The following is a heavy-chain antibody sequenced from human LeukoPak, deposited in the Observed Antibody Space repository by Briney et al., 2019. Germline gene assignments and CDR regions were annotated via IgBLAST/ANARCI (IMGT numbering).Heavy chain of an antibody. D-gene: IGHD3-10*01. CDR1: GGSISSDY. CDR3: ARGDLGAFDI. J-gene: IGHJ3*02. Sequence: SETLSLTCTVSGGSISSDYWSWFRQPPGKGLEYIGYIYYSGSTNYNPSLKSRVTISLDTSKNQFSLKLSSVTAADTAVYYCARGDLGAFDIWGQGTMVTVSS. V-gene: IGHV4-59*08. CDR2: IYYSGST.